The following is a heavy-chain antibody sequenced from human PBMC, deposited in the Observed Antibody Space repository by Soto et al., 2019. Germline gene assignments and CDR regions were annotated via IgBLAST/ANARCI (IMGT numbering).Heavy chain of an antibody. D-gene: IGHD2-15*01. J-gene: IGHJ5*02. Sequence: SSVKVSFKASGGTFSSYAISLLRHAPVQVLELMGGIIPIFGTANYAQKFQGRVTITADESTSTAYMELSSLRSEDTAVYYCARDPGYCSGGSCYNWFDPWGQGTLVTVSS. CDR1: GGTFSSYA. CDR2: IIPIFGTA. CDR3: ARDPGYCSGGSCYNWFDP. V-gene: IGHV1-69*13.